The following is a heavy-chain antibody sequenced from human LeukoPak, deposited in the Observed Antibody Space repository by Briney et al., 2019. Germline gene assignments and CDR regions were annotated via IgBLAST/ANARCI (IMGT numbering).Heavy chain of an antibody. D-gene: IGHD3-10*01. Sequence: SETLSLTCTVSGGSISSGSYYWSWLRQPGGKGLEWIGRVYSSGSTDYNPSLKSRLSISVDTSKIPLSLGRSSVTVAATAVYYCARTPHRGATLFTSYPNWIDTWGQGTLVTVYS. CDR1: GGSISSGSYY. CDR3: ARTPHRGATLFTSYPNWIDT. V-gene: IGHV4-61*02. CDR2: VYSSGST. J-gene: IGHJ5*02.